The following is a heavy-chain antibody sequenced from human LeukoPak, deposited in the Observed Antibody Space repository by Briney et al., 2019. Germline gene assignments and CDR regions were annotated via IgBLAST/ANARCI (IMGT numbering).Heavy chain of an antibody. Sequence: ASVKVSCKASGYTFTGYNMHWVRQAPGQGLEWMGRINPNSGGTNYAQKFQGRVTMTRDTSISTAYMELSRLRSDDTAVYYCASLGYYYDSSEGGFDYWGQGTLVTVSS. CDR3: ASLGYYYDSSEGGFDY. D-gene: IGHD3-22*01. V-gene: IGHV1-2*06. CDR2: INPNSGGT. J-gene: IGHJ4*02. CDR1: GYTFTGYN.